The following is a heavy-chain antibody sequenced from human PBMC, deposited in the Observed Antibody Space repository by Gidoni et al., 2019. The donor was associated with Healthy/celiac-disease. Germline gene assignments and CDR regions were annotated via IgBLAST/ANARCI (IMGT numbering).Heavy chain of an antibody. CDR2: INHSGST. J-gene: IGHJ4*02. V-gene: IGHV4-34*01. CDR3: ARYDSGSYDY. D-gene: IGHD1-26*01. Sequence: QVQLQQWGAGLLKPSETLSLTCAVYGGSFSGYYWSWIRQPPGKGLEWIGEINHSGSTNYNPSLKSRVTISVDTSKNQFSLKLSSVTAADTAVYYCARYDSGSYDYWGQGTLVTVSS. CDR1: GGSFSGYY.